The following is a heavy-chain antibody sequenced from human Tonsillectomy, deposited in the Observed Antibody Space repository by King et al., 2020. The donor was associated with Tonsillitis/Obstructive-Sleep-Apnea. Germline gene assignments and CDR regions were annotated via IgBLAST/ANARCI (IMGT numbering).Heavy chain of an antibody. D-gene: IGHD2-21*02. CDR1: GGSFSAYY. CDR3: AKGAVGDSHYYMDV. V-gene: IGHV4-34*01. CDR2: INHSGST. Sequence: VQLQQWGAGLLKPSETLSLTCAVFGGSFSAYYWSWIRQPPGKGLEWIGQINHSGSTNYNPSLKSRVTISVDRSKKQFSLKLSSVTAADTAVYYCAKGAVGDSHYYMDVWGKGTTVTVSS. J-gene: IGHJ6*03.